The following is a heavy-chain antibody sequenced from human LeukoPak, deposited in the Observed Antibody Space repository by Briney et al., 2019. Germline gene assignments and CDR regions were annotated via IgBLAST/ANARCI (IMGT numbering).Heavy chain of an antibody. V-gene: IGHV3-30*18. J-gene: IGHJ5*02. CDR3: AKSHSGSYYISCWFDP. CDR1: GLTFSSYS. D-gene: IGHD3-10*01. CDR2: ITYDGSNK. Sequence: GGSLRLSCAASGLTFSSYSMNWVRQAPGKGLEWVAVITYDGSNKYYADSVKGRFTISRDNSKNTLYLQMNSLRAEDTAVYYCAKSHSGSYYISCWFDPWGQGTLVTVSS.